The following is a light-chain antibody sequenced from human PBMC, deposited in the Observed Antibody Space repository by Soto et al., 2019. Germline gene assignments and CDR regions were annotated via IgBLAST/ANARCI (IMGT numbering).Light chain of an antibody. J-gene: IGKJ1*01. CDR3: QQSYSTTWT. V-gene: IGKV1-39*01. CDR2: AAS. CDR1: QGISTY. Sequence: DIVMTQSPSSLSASVGDRVTITCRASQGISTYLNWYQQRPGKAPKLLIYAASSLQSGVPSRFSGSGSETHFTLTISSLQPEDFATYSCQQSYSTTWTFGQGTKVDIK.